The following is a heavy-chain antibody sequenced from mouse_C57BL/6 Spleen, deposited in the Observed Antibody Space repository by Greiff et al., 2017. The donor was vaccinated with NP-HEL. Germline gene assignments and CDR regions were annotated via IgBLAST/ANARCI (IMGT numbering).Heavy chain of an antibody. CDR2: FYPGSGSI. CDR1: GYTFTEYT. Sequence: VQLQQSGAELVKPGASVKLSCKASGYTFTEYTIHWVKQRSGQGLEWIGWFYPGSGSIKYNEKFKDKATLTADKSSSTVYMELSRVTSEDSAVYFCARHEGDYYGSSYNYYAMDYWGQGTSVTVSS. J-gene: IGHJ4*01. V-gene: IGHV1-62-2*01. CDR3: ARHEGDYYGSSYNYYAMDY. D-gene: IGHD1-1*01.